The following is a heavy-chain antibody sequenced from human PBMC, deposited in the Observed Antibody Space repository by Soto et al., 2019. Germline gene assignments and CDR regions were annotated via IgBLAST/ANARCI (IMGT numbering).Heavy chain of an antibody. Sequence: EVQLVESGGGLVQPGRSLRLSCAASGFTFDDYAMHWVRPAPGKGLLLVSGISCNSGNIGYADSVKGRFTISRNNAKNSLYLQMNSLIAEDTALYYCSKDITKVRWERTAPTFDYWGKGTLVTVSS. D-gene: IGHD1-26*01. J-gene: IGHJ4*02. CDR2: ISCNSGNI. CDR3: SKDITKVRWERTAPTFDY. V-gene: IGHV3-9*01. CDR1: GFTFDDYA.